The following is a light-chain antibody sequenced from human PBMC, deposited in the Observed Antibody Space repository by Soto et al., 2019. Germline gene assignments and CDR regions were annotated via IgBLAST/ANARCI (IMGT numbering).Light chain of an antibody. CDR1: QSLLHSNGYNY. Sequence: DIVMTQSPLSLPVTPGEPASISCRSSQSLLHSNGYNYLDWYLQKPGQSPQLLIYLGSNRASGVPDRFSGSVSGTDFTLKISIVEAEYVGVYYCMQALQTPPTFVQGTRLEMK. CDR2: LGS. V-gene: IGKV2-28*01. J-gene: IGKJ5*01. CDR3: MQALQTPPT.